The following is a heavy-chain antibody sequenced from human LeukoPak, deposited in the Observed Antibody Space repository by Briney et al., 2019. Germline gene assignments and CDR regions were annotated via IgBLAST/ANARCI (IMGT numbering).Heavy chain of an antibody. V-gene: IGHV1-2*02. CDR3: AREAIAAAGTYVFDY. Sequence: ASVNVSCKASGYTFTGYYMHWVRQAPGQGLEWMGWINPNSGGTNYAQKFQGRVTMTRDTSISTAYMELSRLRSDDTAVYYCAREAIAAAGTYVFDYWGQGTLVTVSS. D-gene: IGHD6-13*01. J-gene: IGHJ4*02. CDR1: GYTFTGYY. CDR2: INPNSGGT.